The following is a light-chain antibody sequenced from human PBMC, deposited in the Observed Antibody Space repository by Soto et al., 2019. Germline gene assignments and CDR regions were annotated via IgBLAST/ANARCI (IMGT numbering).Light chain of an antibody. CDR1: QGIRND. CDR3: LQDYNYPWT. CDR2: AAS. Sequence: AIQMTQSPSSLSASVGDRVTITCRASQGIRNDLSWFQQKPGKAPKFLIYAASSLQSGVPSRFSGSGSDTDFTLTISILQAEDFATYYCLQDYNYPWTFGQGTKVEIK. V-gene: IGKV1-6*01. J-gene: IGKJ1*01.